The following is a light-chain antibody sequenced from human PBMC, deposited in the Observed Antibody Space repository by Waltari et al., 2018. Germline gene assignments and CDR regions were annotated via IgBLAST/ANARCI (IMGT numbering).Light chain of an antibody. V-gene: IGKV1-33*01. Sequence: DIQLTQSPSSLAGSVGDRGTITCRASQDISNYLNRYQQKTGKAPKILIYDAAKFEIGVPSRFCGTQSGTDFSLTITSLLPEDVATYYSHRYDNLPLFAFGRGTKVDVK. J-gene: IGKJ3*01. CDR3: HRYDNLPLFA. CDR1: QDISNY. CDR2: DAA.